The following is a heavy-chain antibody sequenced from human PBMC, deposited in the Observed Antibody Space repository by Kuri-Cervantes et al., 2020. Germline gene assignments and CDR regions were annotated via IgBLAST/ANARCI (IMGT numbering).Heavy chain of an antibody. Sequence: GESLKISCAASGFTFSSYSMNWVRQATGKGLEWVSAIGTAGDTYYPGSVKGRFTISRENAKNSLYLQMNSLRAGGTAVYYCARGGPSSYYYDSSGYYRGVAFDIWGQGTMVTVSS. D-gene: IGHD3-22*01. CDR1: GFTFSSYS. CDR3: ARGGPSSYYYDSSGYYRGVAFDI. CDR2: IGTAGDT. J-gene: IGHJ3*02. V-gene: IGHV3-13*01.